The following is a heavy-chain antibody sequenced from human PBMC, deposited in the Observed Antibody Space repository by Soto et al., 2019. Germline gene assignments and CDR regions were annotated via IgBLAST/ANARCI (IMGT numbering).Heavy chain of an antibody. CDR1: GVTFSSYS. J-gene: IGHJ4*02. CDR3: ARDGGRHSGGIDY. V-gene: IGHV1-69*01. CDR2: IIPIFGTA. D-gene: IGHD1-26*01. Sequence: QVQLVQSGAEVKKPGSSVKVSCKASGVTFSSYSINWVRQAPGQGLEWMGEIIPIFGTANYAQKFQGRVTITADEXTSTAYMGLSSLRAEYTAVYYCARDGGRHSGGIDYWGQGTLVTVSS.